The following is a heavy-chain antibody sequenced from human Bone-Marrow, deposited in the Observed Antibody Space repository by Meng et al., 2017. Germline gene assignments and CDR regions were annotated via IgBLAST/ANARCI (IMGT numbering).Heavy chain of an antibody. D-gene: IGHD4-11*01. J-gene: IGHJ4*02. Sequence: QVPLQQWGAGLLKPSATLSLTCVVSGGSFSDYYWSWIRQPPGKGLEWIGEINHSGSTNYNPSLESRATISVDTSQNNLSLKLSSVTAADSAVYYCARGPTTMAHDFDYWGQGTLVTVFS. CDR1: GGSFSDYY. V-gene: IGHV4-34*01. CDR3: ARGPTTMAHDFDY. CDR2: INHSGST.